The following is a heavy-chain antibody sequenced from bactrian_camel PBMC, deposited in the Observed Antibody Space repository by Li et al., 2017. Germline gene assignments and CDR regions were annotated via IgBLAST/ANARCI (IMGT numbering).Heavy chain of an antibody. D-gene: IGHD3*01. Sequence: QLVESGGGLVQPGGSLTLSCTASELAFSVYYMSWVRQAPGKGLEWVSAINSGGNTYSADSVKGRFTISRDNAQNTLYLQLNNLKLDDTGVYYCVGSMGYWGQGTQVTVS. CDR2: INSGGNT. J-gene: IGHJ6*01. V-gene: IGHV3S28*01. CDR1: ELAFSVYY. CDR3: VGSMGY.